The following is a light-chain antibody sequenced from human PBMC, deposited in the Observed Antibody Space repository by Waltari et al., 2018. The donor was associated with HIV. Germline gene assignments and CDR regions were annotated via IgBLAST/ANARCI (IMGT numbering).Light chain of an antibody. V-gene: IGKV3-20*01. J-gene: IGKJ1*01. CDR2: ASS. CDR3: QHHFRLPAT. CDR1: QNIGHY. Sequence: IVLKQSPGPLSLSPGGRATLSCRASQNIGHYLAWYQQKPGQAPRLLIYASSTRAAGIPDRFSGSGSGADFSLTITRLEPDDFAVYYCQHHFRLPATFGQGTKV.